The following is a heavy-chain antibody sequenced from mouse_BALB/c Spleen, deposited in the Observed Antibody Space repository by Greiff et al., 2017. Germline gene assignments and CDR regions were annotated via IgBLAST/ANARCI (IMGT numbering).Heavy chain of an antibody. CDR1: GYAFSSYW. CDR3: ARGRDYPWFAY. D-gene: IGHD2-4*01. J-gene: IGHJ3*01. Sequence: VQLKESGAELVRPGSSVKISCKASGYAFSSYWMNWVKQRPGQGLEWIGQIYPGDGDTNYNGKFKGKATLTADKSSSTAYMQLSSLTSGDSAVYFCARGRDYPWFAYWGQGTLVTVSA. CDR2: IYPGDGDT. V-gene: IGHV1-80*01.